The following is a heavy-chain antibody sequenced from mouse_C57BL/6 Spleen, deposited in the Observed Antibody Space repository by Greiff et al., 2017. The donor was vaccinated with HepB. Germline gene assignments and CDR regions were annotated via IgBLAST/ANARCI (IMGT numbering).Heavy chain of an antibody. V-gene: IGHV1-69*01. J-gene: IGHJ4*01. CDR2: IDPSDSYT. Sequence: QVQLKQPGAELVMPGASVKLSCKASGYTFTSYWMHWVKQRPGQGLEWIGEIDPSDSYTNYNQKFKGKSTLTVDKSSSTAYMQLSSLTSEDSAVYYCARLGQESAMDYWGQGTSVTVSS. D-gene: IGHD4-1*01. CDR1: GYTFTSYW. CDR3: ARLGQESAMDY.